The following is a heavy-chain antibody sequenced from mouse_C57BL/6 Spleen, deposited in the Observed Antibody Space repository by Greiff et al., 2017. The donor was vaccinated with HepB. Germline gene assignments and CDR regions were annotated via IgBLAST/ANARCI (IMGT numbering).Heavy chain of an antibody. J-gene: IGHJ3*01. CDR2: IDPSDSET. CDR3: AREGTGAVAY. Sequence: QVQLQQPGAELVRPGSSVKLSCKASGYTFTSYWMHWVKQRPIQGLEWIGNIDPSDSETHYNQKFKDKATLTVDKSSSTAYMQLSSLTSEDSAVYYCAREGTGAVAYWGQGTLVTVSA. D-gene: IGHD4-1*01. V-gene: IGHV1-52*01. CDR1: GYTFTSYW.